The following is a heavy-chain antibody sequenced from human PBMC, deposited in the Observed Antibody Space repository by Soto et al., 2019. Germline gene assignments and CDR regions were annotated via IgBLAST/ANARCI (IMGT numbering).Heavy chain of an antibody. D-gene: IGHD6-13*01. J-gene: IGHJ3*02. Sequence: ASVKVSCKVSGYTLTELSMHWVRQAPGKGLEWMGGFDPEDGETIYAQKFQGRVTMTEDTSTDTAYMELSSLRSEDTAVYYCATCAYSSSCNDAFEISSQRTMVTGS. CDR1: GYTLTELS. CDR3: ATCAYSSSCNDAFEI. V-gene: IGHV1-24*01. CDR2: FDPEDGET.